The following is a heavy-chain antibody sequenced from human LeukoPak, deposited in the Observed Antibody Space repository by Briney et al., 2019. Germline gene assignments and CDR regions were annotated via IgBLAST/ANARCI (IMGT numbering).Heavy chain of an antibody. CDR2: IYYGGST. CDR1: GGSVSSGSYY. J-gene: IGHJ4*02. V-gene: IGHV4-61*01. Sequence: SETLSLTCTVSGGSVSSGSYYWSWIRQPPGKGLEWIGYIYYGGSTNYNPSLKSRVTISVDTSKNQFSLKLSSVTAADTAVYYCARDSAPYYDILTGYFAAEYYFDYWGQGTLVTVSS. D-gene: IGHD3-9*01. CDR3: ARDSAPYYDILTGYFAAEYYFDY.